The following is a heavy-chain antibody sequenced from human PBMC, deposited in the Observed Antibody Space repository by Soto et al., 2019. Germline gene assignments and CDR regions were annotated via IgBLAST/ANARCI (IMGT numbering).Heavy chain of an antibody. CDR3: ASTYTTSWYWFDP. CDR1: GFSLSNAGLG. CDR2: IFSNDEK. V-gene: IGHV2-26*04. D-gene: IGHD6-13*01. Sequence: VSGPTLVNPTETLTLTCTVSGFSLSNAGLGVSWIRQPPGKALEWLAHIFSNDEKSYSTSLKSRLTISKDTSKSQVVLTMTNMDPVDTATYYCASTYTTSWYWFDPWGQGTLVTGSS. J-gene: IGHJ5*02.